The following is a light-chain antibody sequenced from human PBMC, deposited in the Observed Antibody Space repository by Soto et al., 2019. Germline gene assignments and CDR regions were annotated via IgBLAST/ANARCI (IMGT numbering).Light chain of an antibody. CDR1: QSVSSN. CDR3: QQYNNWPT. Sequence: EIVMTQSPATLSVSPGERATLSCRASQSVSSNLAWYQQKPGQAPRLLIYGASTGATGIPARFSGSGSGTEFTLTISSLQSEDFAVYYCQQYNNWPTCGQGTKVEIK. J-gene: IGKJ1*01. CDR2: GAS. V-gene: IGKV3-15*01.